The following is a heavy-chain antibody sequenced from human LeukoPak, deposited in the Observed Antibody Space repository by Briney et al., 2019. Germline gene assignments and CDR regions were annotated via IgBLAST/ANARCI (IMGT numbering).Heavy chain of an antibody. D-gene: IGHD6-6*01. Sequence: PGGSLRLSCAASGFTFSSYSMNWVRQAPGKGLEWVSSISSSSSYIYYADSVKGRFTISRDNAKNSLYLQMNSLRAEDTAVYYCARDNRVLISSSTNFDSWGQGTLVTVSS. CDR3: ARDNRVLISSSTNFDS. CDR2: ISSSSSYI. J-gene: IGHJ4*02. V-gene: IGHV3-21*01. CDR1: GFTFSSYS.